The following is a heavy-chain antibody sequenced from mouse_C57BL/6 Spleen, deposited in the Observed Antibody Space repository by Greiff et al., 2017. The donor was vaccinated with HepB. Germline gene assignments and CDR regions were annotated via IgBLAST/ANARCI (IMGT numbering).Heavy chain of an antibody. Sequence: EVKLMESGGGLVKPGGSLKLSCAASGFTFSDYGMHWVRQAPEKGLEWVAYNSSGSSTIYYADTVKGRFTISRDNAKNTLFLQMTSVRSADTAMYYCARGRSSYWDFDVWGTGTTVTVSS. V-gene: IGHV5-17*01. D-gene: IGHD1-1*01. CDR1: GFTFSDYG. J-gene: IGHJ1*03. CDR2: NSSGSSTI. CDR3: ARGRSSYWDFDV.